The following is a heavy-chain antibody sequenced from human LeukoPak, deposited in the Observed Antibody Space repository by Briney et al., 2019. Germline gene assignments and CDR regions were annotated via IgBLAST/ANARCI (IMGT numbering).Heavy chain of an antibody. CDR3: AKDRWHDGYMDV. CDR1: GFTSDDYA. V-gene: IGHV3-43D*03. Sequence: PGGSLRLSCAASGFTSDDYAMHWVRQAPGKGLEWVSLISWDGGSTYYADSVKGRFTISRDNSKNSLYLQMNSLRAEDTALYYCAKDRWHDGYMDVWGKGTTVTVSS. J-gene: IGHJ6*03. D-gene: IGHD2-15*01. CDR2: ISWDGGST.